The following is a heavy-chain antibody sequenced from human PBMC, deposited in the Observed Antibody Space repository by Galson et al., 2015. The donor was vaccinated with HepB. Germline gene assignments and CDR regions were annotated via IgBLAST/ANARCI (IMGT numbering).Heavy chain of an antibody. J-gene: IGHJ4*02. CDR2: ISHTGST. Sequence: LTCAVSGGPISDYYWSWIREPPGKGLEWIGYISHTGSTNYGPPLKSRVTISLETSKSQFSLRLRSVTAADTAVYYCARLLRPTPHESRGNWALADWGQGTLVTVSS. V-gene: IGHV4-59*08. D-gene: IGHD3-16*01. CDR1: GGPISDYY. CDR3: ARLLRPTPHESRGNWALAD.